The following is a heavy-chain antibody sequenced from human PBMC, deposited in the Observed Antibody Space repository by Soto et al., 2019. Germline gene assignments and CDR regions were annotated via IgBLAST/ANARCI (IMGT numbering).Heavy chain of an antibody. Sequence: GGSLRLSCAASGFTFSRYAIHWVRQAPGKGLEWVAVISRDGTNKYYVDSVKGRFTISRDNSRNTLYLQMSSLRHEDAAVYYCARSRSGAVADSFDFWGQGTLVTVSS. CDR1: GFTFSRYA. CDR3: ARSRSGAVADSFDF. D-gene: IGHD3-10*01. V-gene: IGHV3-30*04. J-gene: IGHJ4*02. CDR2: ISRDGTNK.